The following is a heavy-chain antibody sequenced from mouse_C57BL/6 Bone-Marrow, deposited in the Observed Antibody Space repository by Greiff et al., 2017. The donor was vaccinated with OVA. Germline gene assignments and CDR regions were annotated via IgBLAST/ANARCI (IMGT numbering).Heavy chain of an antibody. CDR1: GYTFTDYY. J-gene: IGHJ3*01. Sequence: QVQLQQSGPELVKPGASVKISCKASGYTFTDYYINWVKQRPGQGLEWIGWIFPGSGSTYYNEKFKGKATLTVDKYSSTAYMLLSSLTSEDAAVYSCARGVIPAALGFAYWGQGTLVTVSA. V-gene: IGHV1-75*01. D-gene: IGHD1-1*01. CDR3: ARGVIPAALGFAY. CDR2: IFPGSGST.